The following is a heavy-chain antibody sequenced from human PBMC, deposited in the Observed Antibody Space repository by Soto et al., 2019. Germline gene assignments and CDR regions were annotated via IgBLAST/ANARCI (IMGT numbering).Heavy chain of an antibody. CDR1: GGTFSSYA. CDR3: ASDDGPLGVPAAQFYYYYGMDV. CDR2: IIPIFGTA. D-gene: IGHD2-2*01. Sequence: GASVKVSCKASGGTFSSYAISWVRQAPGQGLEWMGGIIPIFGTANYAQKFQGRVTITADKSTSTAYMELSSLRSEDTAVYYSASDDGPLGVPAAQFYYYYGMDVWGQGTTVTVSS. V-gene: IGHV1-69*06. J-gene: IGHJ6*02.